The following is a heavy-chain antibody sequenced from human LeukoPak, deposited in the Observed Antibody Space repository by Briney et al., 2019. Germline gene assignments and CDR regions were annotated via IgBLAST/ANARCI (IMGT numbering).Heavy chain of an antibody. V-gene: IGHV4-31*03. Sequence: SQTLSLTCTVSGGSIISDGHYWTWIRQHRGKGLELIGFIYHSGSTYPNPSLKSRVDISMYTSKNQFSLTLTSVTAADTAIYFCARALTRNWFDPWGQGTLVTVSS. CDR3: ARALTRNWFDP. J-gene: IGHJ5*02. CDR1: GGSIISDGHY. CDR2: IYHSGST. D-gene: IGHD3-9*01.